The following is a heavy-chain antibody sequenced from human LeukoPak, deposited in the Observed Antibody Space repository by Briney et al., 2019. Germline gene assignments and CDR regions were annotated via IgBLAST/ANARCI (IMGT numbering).Heavy chain of an antibody. Sequence: SETLSLTCAVYGGSFSGYYWSWIRQPPGKGLEWIGEINHSGRTNYNPSLESRLTMSVDLSENHISLKLTFVTAADTAVYYCAREGGFYRPLDYTGQGTLVTVSS. CDR2: INHSGRT. J-gene: IGHJ4*02. CDR3: AREGGFYRPLDY. CDR1: GGSFSGYY. D-gene: IGHD3-3*01. V-gene: IGHV4-34*01.